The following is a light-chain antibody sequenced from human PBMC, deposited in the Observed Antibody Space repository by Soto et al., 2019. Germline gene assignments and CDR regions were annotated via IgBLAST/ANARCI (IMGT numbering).Light chain of an antibody. CDR2: AAS. CDR3: QQSYSAPPAT. CDR1: QSIFNY. J-gene: IGKJ3*01. Sequence: DIQMTQSPSSLSASVGDKVTITCRASQSIFNYVNWYQQKAGKAPKILIYAASSLQSGVPSRFSGSGSGTDFTLTISSVQPEDFATYYCQQSYSAPPATFGPGTKVDI. V-gene: IGKV1-39*01.